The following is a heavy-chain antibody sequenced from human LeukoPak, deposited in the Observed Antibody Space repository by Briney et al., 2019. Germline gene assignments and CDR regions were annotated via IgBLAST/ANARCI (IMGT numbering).Heavy chain of an antibody. V-gene: IGHV3-23*01. J-gene: IGHJ4*02. CDR2: ISGRDSNT. CDR1: GFTFSSYG. CDR3: AKRSDYGGSGNYFDF. D-gene: IGHD4-23*01. Sequence: GGSLRLSCAASGFTFSSYGMSWVRQAPGKGLEWVSTISGRDSNTYYADSVTGRFTVSRDNSKNTLYLQMNRLRAEDTAVYYCAKRSDYGGSGNYFDFWGQGTPVTVSS.